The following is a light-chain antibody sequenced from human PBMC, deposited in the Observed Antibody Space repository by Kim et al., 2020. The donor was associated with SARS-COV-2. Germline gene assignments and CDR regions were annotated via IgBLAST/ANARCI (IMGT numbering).Light chain of an antibody. Sequence: APGKTARITCGGNNIGSKSVHWYQQKPGQAPVLVIYYDTDRPSGIPERFSGSNSGNTATLTISRVEAGDEADYYCQVWDSSSDQGVFGTGTRSPS. J-gene: IGLJ1*01. CDR1: NIGSKS. CDR2: YDT. CDR3: QVWDSSSDQGV. V-gene: IGLV3-21*04.